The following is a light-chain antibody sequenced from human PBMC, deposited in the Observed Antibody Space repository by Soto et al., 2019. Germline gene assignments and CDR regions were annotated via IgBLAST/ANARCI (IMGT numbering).Light chain of an antibody. CDR3: QQRFSWPPT. J-gene: IGKJ4*01. CDR2: DTS. Sequence: EIGLTQSPATLSLSPGDRATLSCRASQSVSRYLAWYQQKPGQAPRLLIHDTSTRATGVPDTFSGSWSGTEFALPVSILEPEDSAMYYCQQRFSWPPTFGGGTHVDIK. CDR1: QSVSRY. V-gene: IGKV3-11*01.